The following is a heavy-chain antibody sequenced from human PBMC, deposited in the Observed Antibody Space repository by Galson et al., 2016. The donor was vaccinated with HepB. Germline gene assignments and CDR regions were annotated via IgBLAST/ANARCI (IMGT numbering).Heavy chain of an antibody. CDR2: IIPILTTT. CDR1: GDTFSSYT. Sequence: SVKVSCKASGDTFSSYTITWVRQAPGQGLEWMGRIIPILTTTTYAQKFQGSLTITADNSANTFYMELSSLRYEDTAVYFCATEFTISVFDDWGQGTLVTVSS. V-gene: IGHV1-69*08. D-gene: IGHD3-10*01. J-gene: IGHJ4*02. CDR3: ATEFTISVFDD.